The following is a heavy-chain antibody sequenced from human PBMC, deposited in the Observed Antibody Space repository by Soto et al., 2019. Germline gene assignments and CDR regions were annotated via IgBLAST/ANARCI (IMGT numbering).Heavy chain of an antibody. CDR1: GFTFTSYW. CDR2: INSDGSST. J-gene: IGHJ6*02. D-gene: IGHD6-19*01. V-gene: IGHV3-74*01. Sequence: EVQLVESGGGLVQPGGSLRLSCAASGFTFTSYWMHWVRQAPGKGLVWVSRINSDGSSTNYADSVKGRFTVSRDNAKNTLYLQMNSLRAEDTAVYYCARDRGVVAGYYYYGMDVWGQGTTVTVSS. CDR3: ARDRGVVAGYYYYGMDV.